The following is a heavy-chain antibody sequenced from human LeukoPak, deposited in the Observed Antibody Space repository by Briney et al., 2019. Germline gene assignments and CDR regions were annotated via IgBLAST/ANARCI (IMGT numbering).Heavy chain of an antibody. J-gene: IGHJ6*03. CDR3: AKDGTYYDFWSGYSLPSYYMDV. D-gene: IGHD3-3*01. CDR1: GLIFSSYA. V-gene: IGHV3-30*02. CDR2: IRYDGSNK. Sequence: GSLRLSCVASGLIFSSYAMNWVRQAPGKGLEWVAFIRYDGSNKYYADSVKGRFTISRDNSKNTLYLQMNSLRAEDTAVYYCAKDGTYYDFWSGYSLPSYYMDVWGKGTTVTVSS.